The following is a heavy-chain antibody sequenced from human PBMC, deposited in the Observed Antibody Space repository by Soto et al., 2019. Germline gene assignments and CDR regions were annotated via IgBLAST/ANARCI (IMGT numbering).Heavy chain of an antibody. CDR3: AHRAYYYYMDV. V-gene: IGHV3-11*04. J-gene: IGHJ6*03. Sequence: PGGSLRLSCAASGFTFSDYYMSGIRQAPGKGLEWVSYISSSGSTIYYADSVKGRFTISRDNAKNSLYLQMNSLRAADTAVYYCAHRAYYYYMDVGGKGTTVTVSS. CDR2: ISSSGSTI. CDR1: GFTFSDYY.